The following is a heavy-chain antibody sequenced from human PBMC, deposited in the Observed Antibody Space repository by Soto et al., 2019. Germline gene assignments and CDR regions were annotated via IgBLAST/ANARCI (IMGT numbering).Heavy chain of an antibody. Sequence: QVQLVQSGAEVKKPGASVKVSCKASGYTFTSYAMHWVRQGPGQRLEWMGWINAGNGNTKYSQKFQDRVTITRDTSENTAYIDLRSLRFADTAVYYCARERATDSPLDGMDVWGQGTTVTVSS. D-gene: IGHD1-26*01. V-gene: IGHV1-3*01. J-gene: IGHJ6*02. CDR1: GYTFTSYA. CDR2: INAGNGNT. CDR3: ARERATDSPLDGMDV.